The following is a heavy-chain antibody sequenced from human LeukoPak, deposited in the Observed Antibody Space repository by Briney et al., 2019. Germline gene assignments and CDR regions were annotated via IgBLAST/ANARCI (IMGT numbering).Heavy chain of an antibody. CDR1: GFTFSSYG. CDR2: ISGSGGST. V-gene: IGHV3-23*01. J-gene: IGHJ6*03. CDR3: VRDGHGDFWRARRTYYMDV. D-gene: IGHD3-3*01. Sequence: GGSLRLSCAASGFTFSSYGMSWVRQAPGKGLEWVSAISGSGGSTYYADSVKGRFTISRDNAKNSLYLEMNSLRAEDTAVYYCVRDGHGDFWRARRTYYMDVWGKGTTVTVSS.